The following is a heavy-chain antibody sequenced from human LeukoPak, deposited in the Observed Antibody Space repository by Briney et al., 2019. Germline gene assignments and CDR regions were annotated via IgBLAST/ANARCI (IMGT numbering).Heavy chain of an antibody. J-gene: IGHJ3*02. CDR2: IYYSGST. D-gene: IGHD1-26*01. CDR3: ARYIVSYPHDAFDI. Sequence: SETLSLTCTVSGDSISGFYWSWIRQPPGEGLEWIGYIYYSGSTSYNPSLKSRVTISVDTSKKQFSLKLSSVTAADTAFYYCARYIVSYPHDAFDIWGQGTMVTVSS. V-gene: IGHV4-59*01. CDR1: GDSISGFY.